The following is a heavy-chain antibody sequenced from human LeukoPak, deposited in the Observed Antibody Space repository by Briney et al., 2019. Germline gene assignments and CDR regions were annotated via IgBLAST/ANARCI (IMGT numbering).Heavy chain of an antibody. Sequence: GASVKVSCKASGYTFSGYYIHWVRQAPGQGLEWLGWINPNSGGTNYAQKFQGRVTMTRDTSISTAYMELSRLRSDDTAVYYCASGGAAYCSSASCYHMEYFDYWGQRTLVTVSS. CDR1: GYTFSGYY. CDR3: ASGGAAYCSSASCYHMEYFDY. D-gene: IGHD2-2*01. V-gene: IGHV1-2*02. J-gene: IGHJ4*02. CDR2: INPNSGGT.